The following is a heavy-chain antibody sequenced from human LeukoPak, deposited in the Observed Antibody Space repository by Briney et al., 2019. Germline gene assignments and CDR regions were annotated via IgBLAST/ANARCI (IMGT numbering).Heavy chain of an antibody. CDR3: ARGGAYYYDSSGYYYYFDY. CDR1: GGSINSNSYY. CDR2: IYHSGST. J-gene: IGHJ4*02. Sequence: TSSETLSLTCTVSGGSINSNSYYWGWIRQPPGKGLEWIGSIYHSGSTYYNPSLKSRVTISVDTSKNQFSLKLSSVTAADTAVYYCARGGAYYYDSSGYYYYFDYWGQGTLVTVSS. V-gene: IGHV4-39*07. D-gene: IGHD3-22*01.